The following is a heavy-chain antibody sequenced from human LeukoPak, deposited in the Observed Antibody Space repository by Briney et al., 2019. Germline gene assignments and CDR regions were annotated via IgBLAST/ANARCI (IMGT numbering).Heavy chain of an antibody. CDR2: IRSKAYGGTT. V-gene: IGHV3-49*04. J-gene: IGHJ4*02. CDR1: GFTFSDYI. CDR3: TRYSGRTDY. D-gene: IGHD5-18*01. Sequence: SLRLSCEASGFTFSDYILDWVRQAPGKGPEWVAFIRSKAYGGTTEYAASVEGRFTISRDDSKSIAYLQMNSLKTEDTAVYYCTRYSGRTDYWGQGTLVTVSS.